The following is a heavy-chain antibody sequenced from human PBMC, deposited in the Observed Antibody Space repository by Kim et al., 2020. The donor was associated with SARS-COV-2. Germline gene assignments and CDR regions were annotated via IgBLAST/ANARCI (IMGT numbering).Heavy chain of an antibody. V-gene: IGHV4-39*01. J-gene: IGHJ4*02. CDR1: GGSMTSTSHY. D-gene: IGHD1-1*01. CDR3: ARQRGFWNEGGSFDF. Sequence: SETLSLTCTVSGGSMTSTSHYWAWVRQAPGKGLVWLGSMHCSGTTYDNPSLENRVATSVDTFNNQFTQDLNSVNAADTAIYYCARQRGFWNEGGSFDFWGQRAEDPVFS. CDR2: MHCSGTT.